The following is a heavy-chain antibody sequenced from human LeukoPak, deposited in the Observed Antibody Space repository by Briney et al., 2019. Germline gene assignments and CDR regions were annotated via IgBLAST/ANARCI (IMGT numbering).Heavy chain of an antibody. J-gene: IGHJ3*02. D-gene: IGHD1-26*01. CDR3: ATDYPWWEPDAFDI. Sequence: ASVKVSCKVSGYTLTELSMHWVRQAPGKGLEWMGGFDPEDGETIYAQKFQGRVTMTEDTSTDTAYMELSSLRSEDTAVYYCATDYPWWEPDAFDIWGQETMVTVSS. CDR1: GYTLTELS. CDR2: FDPEDGET. V-gene: IGHV1-24*01.